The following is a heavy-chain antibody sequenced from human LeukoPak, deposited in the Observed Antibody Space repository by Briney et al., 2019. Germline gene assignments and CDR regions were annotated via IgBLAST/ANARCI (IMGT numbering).Heavy chain of an antibody. CDR2: IYRGGNT. V-gene: IGHV3-53*05. CDR1: GFTVSSKY. Sequence: GGSLRLSCAASGFTVSSKYMTWVRQAPGKGLEWVSVIYRGGNTYYADSVKGRFSISRDNSKNTVYLQMNSLRAEDTAVYYCARRAGGYSHPYDYWGQGILVTVSS. J-gene: IGHJ4*02. D-gene: IGHD4-23*01. CDR3: ARRAGGYSHPYDY.